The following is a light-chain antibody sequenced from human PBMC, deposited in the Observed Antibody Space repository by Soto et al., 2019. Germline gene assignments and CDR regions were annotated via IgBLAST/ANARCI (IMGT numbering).Light chain of an antibody. J-gene: IGKJ2*01. CDR2: GAS. CDR1: QSVSDT. Sequence: EIVMPQSPATLSVSPGERATLSCRASQSVSDTLAWYQQKPGQSPRLLIYGASTRATGIPARFSGSGSGTEFTLAISSLQSEDFADYYGQQYSIWPYTFGQGTNLDIK. CDR3: QQYSIWPYT. V-gene: IGKV3-15*01.